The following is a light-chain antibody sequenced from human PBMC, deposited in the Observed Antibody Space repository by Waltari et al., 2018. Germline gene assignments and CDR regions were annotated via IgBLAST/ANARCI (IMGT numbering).Light chain of an antibody. CDR1: SRSIASNF. V-gene: IGLV6-57*04. J-gene: IGLJ3*02. Sequence: FMLTQPHSVSESPGKTITISCTRSSRSIASNFLQWYQQRPGSAPTTVIYEDHQRPSGFPDRFSGSFDRSSNSASLTISGLKTEDEAEYYCQSYDGSGSWVFGGGTKLTVL. CDR3: QSYDGSGSWV. CDR2: EDH.